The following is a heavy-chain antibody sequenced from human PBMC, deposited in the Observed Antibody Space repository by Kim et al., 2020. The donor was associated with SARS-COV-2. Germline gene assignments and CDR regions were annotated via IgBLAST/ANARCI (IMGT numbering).Heavy chain of an antibody. CDR3: ARDRSSSGGMDV. D-gene: IGHD6-13*01. CDR2: IYYSGST. V-gene: IGHV4-59*13. Sequence: SETLSLTCTVSGGSISSYYWSWIRQPPGKGLEWIGYIYYSGSTNYNPSLKSRVTISVDTSKNQFSLKLSSVTAADTAMYYCARDRSSSGGMDVWGQGTTVTVSS. J-gene: IGHJ6*02. CDR1: GGSISSYY.